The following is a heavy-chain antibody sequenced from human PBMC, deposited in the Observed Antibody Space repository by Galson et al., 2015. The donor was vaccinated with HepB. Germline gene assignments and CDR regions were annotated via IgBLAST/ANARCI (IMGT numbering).Heavy chain of an antibody. D-gene: IGHD4-17*01. CDR1: GFTVSSNY. J-gene: IGHJ3*02. V-gene: IGHV3-53*01. Sequence: SLRLSCAASGFTVSSNYMSWVRQAPGKGLEWVSVIYSGGSTYYADSVKGRFTISRDNSKNTLYLQMNSLRAEDTAVYYCARSYGDYVPDAFDIWGQGTMVTVSS. CDR2: IYSGGST. CDR3: ARSYGDYVPDAFDI.